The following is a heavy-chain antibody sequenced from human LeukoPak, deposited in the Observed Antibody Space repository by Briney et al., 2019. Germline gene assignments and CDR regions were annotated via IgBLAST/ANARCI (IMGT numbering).Heavy chain of an antibody. CDR2: IYESGRT. V-gene: IGHV4-39*01. Sequence: SETLSLTCTVSGGSISSGYHYWGCIRQPPGKGLEWIGSIYESGRTHYNPSLRSRITISVDTSKNQFSLELSSVTAADTAVYYCARGDSSSWSLFDYWGRGTLVTVSS. CDR3: ARGDSSSWSLFDY. D-gene: IGHD6-13*01. CDR1: GGSISSGYHY. J-gene: IGHJ4*02.